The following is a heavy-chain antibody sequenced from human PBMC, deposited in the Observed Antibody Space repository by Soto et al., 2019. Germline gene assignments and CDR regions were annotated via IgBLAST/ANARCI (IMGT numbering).Heavy chain of an antibody. V-gene: IGHV4-61*08. CDR1: GDSVSGGGYY. J-gene: IGHJ4*02. Sequence: QVQLQESGPGLVKPSETLSLICTVSGDSVSGGGYYWTWIRQAPGKGLEWIGYISFTRDTTYNPSLRTRVTPAMHTSKNQFTLKLTSATAADTALYYCSRGGHYYHRMIWCQGTLVTVSS. CDR2: ISFTRDT. CDR3: SRGGHYYHRMI. D-gene: IGHD3-10*01.